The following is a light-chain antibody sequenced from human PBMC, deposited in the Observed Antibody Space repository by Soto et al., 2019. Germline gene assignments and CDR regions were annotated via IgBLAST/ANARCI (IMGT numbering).Light chain of an antibody. CDR1: QSVSNY. Sequence: EIVLTQSPATLSLSPGERATLSCRASQSVSNYLGWYQQKSGQAPRLLISDVSKRATGIPARYSGSGSGIDFTFTISSLEPEDFAVYYCQHLVNWPTFGGGTKVEIK. V-gene: IGKV3-11*01. CDR2: DVS. J-gene: IGKJ4*01. CDR3: QHLVNWPT.